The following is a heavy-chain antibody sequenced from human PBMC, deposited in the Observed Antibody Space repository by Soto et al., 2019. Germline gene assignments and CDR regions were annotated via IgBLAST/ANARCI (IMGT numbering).Heavy chain of an antibody. V-gene: IGHV4-61*01. CDR3: ARDGHGMDV. J-gene: IGHJ6*02. Sequence: PSETLSLTCTVSGGSVSTGSYDWSWIRQPPGKGLEWIGKIFFTGSAHYNPSLRNRVTMSVDTSKDQFSLTLTSVTAADTAVYYCARDGHGMDVWGQGTTVTVYS. CDR1: GGSVSTGSYD. CDR2: IFFTGSA.